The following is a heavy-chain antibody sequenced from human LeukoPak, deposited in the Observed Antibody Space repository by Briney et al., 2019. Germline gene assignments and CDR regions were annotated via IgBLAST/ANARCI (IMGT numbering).Heavy chain of an antibody. Sequence: PGGSLRLSCAASGFTVSSNYLSWVRQAPGKGLEWVSVIYSGGSTYYADSVKGRFTISRDNSKNTLYLQMNSLRAEDTAVYYCARDLTDSSAVGDDAFDIWGQGTMVTVSS. CDR1: GFTVSSNY. CDR2: IYSGGST. J-gene: IGHJ3*02. V-gene: IGHV3-66*01. CDR3: ARDLTDSSAVGDDAFDI. D-gene: IGHD3-22*01.